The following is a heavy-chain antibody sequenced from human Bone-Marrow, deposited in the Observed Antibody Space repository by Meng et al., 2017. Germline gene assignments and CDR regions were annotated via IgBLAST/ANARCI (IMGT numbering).Heavy chain of an antibody. Sequence: SETLSLTCTVSGGSISSSSYYWGWIRQPPGKGLEWIGSIYYSGSTYYNPSLKSRVTISVDTSKNQSSLKLSSVTAADTAVYYCARTAMVRGYQRRYYFDYWGQGTLVTVSS. J-gene: IGHJ4*02. CDR3: ARTAMVRGYQRRYYFDY. D-gene: IGHD3-10*01. CDR2: IYYSGST. V-gene: IGHV4-39*07. CDR1: GGSISSSSYY.